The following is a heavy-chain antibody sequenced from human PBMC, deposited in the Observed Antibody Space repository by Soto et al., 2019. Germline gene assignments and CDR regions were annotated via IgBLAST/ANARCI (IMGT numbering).Heavy chain of an antibody. J-gene: IGHJ3*02. CDR2: TNTDGSST. D-gene: IGHD1-26*01. Sequence: AGGSLRLSCAASGFTFSSSWMSWVRQAPGKGLVWVSRTNTDGSSTSYAGSVKGRFTISRDNAKNTLWLQMNSLRADDTAVYYCARAVGSNNAFNIWGQGTMVTVSS. V-gene: IGHV3-74*01. CDR3: ARAVGSNNAFNI. CDR1: GFTFSSSW.